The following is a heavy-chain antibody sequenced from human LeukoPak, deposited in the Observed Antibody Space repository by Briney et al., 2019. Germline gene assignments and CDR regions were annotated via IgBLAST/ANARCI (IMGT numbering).Heavy chain of an antibody. D-gene: IGHD5-12*01. V-gene: IGHV4-59*01. CDR1: GGSISNKY. J-gene: IGHJ4*02. CDR2: IYYSGST. Sequence: SETLSLTCTVSGGSISNKYWSWIRQPPGKGLEWIGYIYYSGSTNYNPSLKSRVTILVDTSKNQFSLKLSSVTAADTAVYYCARSGSGYLRYYFDYWGQGTLVTVSS. CDR3: ARSGSGYLRYYFDY.